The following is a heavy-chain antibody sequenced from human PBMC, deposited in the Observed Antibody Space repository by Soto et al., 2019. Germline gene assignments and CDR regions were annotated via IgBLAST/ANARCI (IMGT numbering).Heavy chain of an antibody. J-gene: IGHJ6*02. CDR1: GGTFSSYV. Sequence: QVLLVQSGAELKKPGSSVKVSCKASGGTFSSYVTSWVRQAPGQGLEWLGGISPMFGTPNYAQKFQDRITITADESTSTSYMELSSLRSEGTAVYYCARDKSPLYFGSSYGMDVWGQGTTVTVSS. CDR3: ARDKSPLYFGSSYGMDV. V-gene: IGHV1-69*01. D-gene: IGHD3-10*01. CDR2: ISPMFGTP.